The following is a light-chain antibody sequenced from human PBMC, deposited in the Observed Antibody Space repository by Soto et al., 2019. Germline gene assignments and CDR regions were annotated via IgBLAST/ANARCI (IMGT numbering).Light chain of an antibody. J-gene: IGKJ4*01. V-gene: IGKV1-9*01. CDR2: GAF. CDR3: QQYDNLVT. CDR1: QDISNY. Sequence: DIQLTQSPSFLSAAVGDRVTIICRASQDISNYLAWYQQKPGKAPKLLIFGAFTLQSGVPSRFSGSGSGTEFTLTISSLQPEDFATYYCQQYDNLVTFGGGTKVEIK.